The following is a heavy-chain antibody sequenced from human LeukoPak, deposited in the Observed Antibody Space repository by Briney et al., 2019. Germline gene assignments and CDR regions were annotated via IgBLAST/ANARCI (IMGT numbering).Heavy chain of an antibody. CDR1: GFTFSSYA. J-gene: IGHJ4*02. CDR3: AKDRVPWSMARQKTVAGDY. CDR2: ISGSGGST. V-gene: IGHV3-23*01. D-gene: IGHD6-6*01. Sequence: PGGSLRLSCAASGFTFSSYAMSWVRQAPGKGLEWVSAISGSGGSTYYADSVKGRFTISRDNSKNTLYLQMNSLRAEDTAVYYCAKDRVPWSMARQKTVAGDYWGQGTLVTVSS.